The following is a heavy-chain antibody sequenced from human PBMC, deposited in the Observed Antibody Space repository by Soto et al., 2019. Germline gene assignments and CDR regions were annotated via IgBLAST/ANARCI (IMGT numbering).Heavy chain of an antibody. V-gene: IGHV3-53*01. Sequence: PGGSLRLSXAASGFTVSSKYMSWVRQAPGQGLEWVSVLWSAGLTYYADSVKGRFTISRDNSKNTLYLQMNSLRDDDSAIYYCARELPPDLWGQGTLVTVSS. J-gene: IGHJ5*02. CDR1: GFTVSSKY. D-gene: IGHD2-15*01. CDR2: LWSAGLT. CDR3: ARELPPDL.